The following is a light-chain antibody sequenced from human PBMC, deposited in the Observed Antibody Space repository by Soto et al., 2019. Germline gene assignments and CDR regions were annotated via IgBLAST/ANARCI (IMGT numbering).Light chain of an antibody. CDR2: GAS. J-gene: IGKJ5*01. V-gene: IGKV3-20*01. CDR1: QSVTSTS. Sequence: EIVLTQSPGTLSLSPGERATLSCGASQSVTSTSLAWYQQKPGQAPRLLMYGASSRATGTPDRISGGGSGTDFTLTISRLEPEDFAVYYCQHYVTSSITFGQGTRLEIK. CDR3: QHYVTSSIT.